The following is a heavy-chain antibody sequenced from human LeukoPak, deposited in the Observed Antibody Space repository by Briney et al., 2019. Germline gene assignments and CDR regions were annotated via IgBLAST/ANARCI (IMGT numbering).Heavy chain of an antibody. CDR1: GYTFTSYY. Sequence: ASVKVSCKASGYTFTSYYMHWVRQAPGQGLEWMGIINPSGGSTSYAQKPQGRVTMTRDTSTSTVYMELSSLRSEDTAVYYCAREVAAAGLFDYWGQGTLVTVSS. J-gene: IGHJ4*02. CDR2: INPSGGST. V-gene: IGHV1-46*01. D-gene: IGHD6-13*01. CDR3: AREVAAAGLFDY.